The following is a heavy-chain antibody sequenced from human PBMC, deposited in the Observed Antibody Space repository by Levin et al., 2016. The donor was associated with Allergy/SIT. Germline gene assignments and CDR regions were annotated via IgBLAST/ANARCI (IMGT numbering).Heavy chain of an antibody. CDR2: IYYSGST. J-gene: IGHJ5*02. D-gene: IGHD6-13*01. CDR3: AREPYSTPRVGWFDP. Sequence: SETLSLTCTVSGGSISSGGYYWSWIRQHPGKGLEWIGYIYYSGSTYYNPSLKSRVTISVDTSKNQFSLKLSSVTAADTAVYYCAREPYSTPRVGWFDPWGQGTLVTVSS. V-gene: IGHV4-31*03. CDR1: GGSISSGGYY.